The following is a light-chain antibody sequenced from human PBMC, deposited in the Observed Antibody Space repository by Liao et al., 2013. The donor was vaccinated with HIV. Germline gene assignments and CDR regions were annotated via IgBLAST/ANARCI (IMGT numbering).Light chain of an antibody. Sequence: SYGLTQPPSVSVSPGQTATITCSGDKLRDKYVSWYQQKPGQAPLLVIYKDTERPSGIPERYSGSSSGTTVTLTISGVQAEDEADFYCQSGDRSASWVFGGGTKLTVL. V-gene: IGLV3-25*03. CDR2: KDT. J-gene: IGLJ3*02. CDR3: QSGDRSASWV. CDR1: KLRDKY.